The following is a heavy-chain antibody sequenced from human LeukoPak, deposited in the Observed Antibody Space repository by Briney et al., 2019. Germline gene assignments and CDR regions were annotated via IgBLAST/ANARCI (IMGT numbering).Heavy chain of an antibody. D-gene: IGHD3-10*01. CDR3: ANKRSEETKQHHHGSGSYFNPWYYGMDV. Sequence: SVKVSCKSSGGSFDNYAFIWVRQAPGQGLEWMGGIIPMFGTPHYAEKFQGRATITADESTSTAYMELSSLRSEDTAVYYCANKRSEETKQHHHGSGSYFNPWYYGMDVWGQGTKVSVSS. J-gene: IGHJ6*02. CDR2: IIPMFGTP. CDR1: GGSFDNYA. V-gene: IGHV1-69*01.